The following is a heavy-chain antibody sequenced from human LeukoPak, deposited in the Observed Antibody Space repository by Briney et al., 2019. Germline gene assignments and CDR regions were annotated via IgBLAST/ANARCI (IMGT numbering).Heavy chain of an antibody. Sequence: PGGSLRLSCAASGFTFSSYAMHWVRQAPGKGLEWVAVISYDGSNKHYADSVKGRFTISRDNSKNTLYLQMNSLRAEDTAVYYCARGLYSSSWYDYWGQGTLVTVSS. CDR2: ISYDGSNK. D-gene: IGHD6-13*01. V-gene: IGHV3-30-3*01. J-gene: IGHJ4*02. CDR1: GFTFSSYA. CDR3: ARGLYSSSWYDY.